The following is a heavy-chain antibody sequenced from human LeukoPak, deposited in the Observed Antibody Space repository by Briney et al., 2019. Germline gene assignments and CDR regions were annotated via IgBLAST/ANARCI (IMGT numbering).Heavy chain of an antibody. J-gene: IGHJ3*02. CDR1: GYTFTSYD. Sequence: ASVKVSCKASGYTFTSYDINSVRQATGQGLEWMGWMNPNSGNTGYAQKFQGRVTMTRNTSISTAYMELSSLRSEDTAVYYCAIAPDYYDSSGHDAFDIWGQGTMVTVSS. CDR2: MNPNSGNT. CDR3: AIAPDYYDSSGHDAFDI. V-gene: IGHV1-8*01. D-gene: IGHD3-22*01.